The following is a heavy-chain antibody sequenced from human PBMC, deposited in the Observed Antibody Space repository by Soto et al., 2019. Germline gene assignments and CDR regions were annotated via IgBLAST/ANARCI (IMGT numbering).Heavy chain of an antibody. CDR3: ARGGDNVYYWFDP. D-gene: IGHD3-10*01. J-gene: IGHJ5*02. CDR2: LYTGGAT. Sequence: GSLRLSCAASGLSVSNNYMSCVRETPGKGLEWVSLLYTGGATNYADSVKGRFTISRDNSKNTLYLQMNSLRAEDTAVYYCARGGDNVYYWFDPWGQGTLVTVPS. CDR1: GLSVSNNY. V-gene: IGHV3-53*01.